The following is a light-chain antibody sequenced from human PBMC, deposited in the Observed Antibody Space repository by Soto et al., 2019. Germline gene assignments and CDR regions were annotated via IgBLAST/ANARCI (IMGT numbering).Light chain of an antibody. CDR1: SSDIGGYNY. J-gene: IGLJ2*01. V-gene: IGLV2-8*01. Sequence: QSALTQPPSASGSPGQSVAISCTGTSSDIGGYNYVSWYQIHPGKAPTLMIYEVNKRPSGVPDRFSGSKSGNTASLIVSGLQAEDEADYYCSSYAGSNMGVFGGGTKLTVL. CDR2: EVN. CDR3: SSYAGSNMGV.